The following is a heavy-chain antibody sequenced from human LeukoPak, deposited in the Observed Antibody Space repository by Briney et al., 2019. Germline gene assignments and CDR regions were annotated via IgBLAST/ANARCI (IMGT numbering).Heavy chain of an antibody. V-gene: IGHV3-33*08. J-gene: IGHJ4*02. CDR2: IWYDGSNK. CDR1: GFTFSNAW. D-gene: IGHD4-23*01. CDR3: AREGSRGNSQFDY. Sequence: GGSLRLSCAASGFTFSNAWMSWVRQVPGKGLEWVALIWYDGSNKYYSDSVKGRFTISRDNSKNTLYLQMNSLRAEDTAVYYCAREGSRGNSQFDYWGQGTLVTVSS.